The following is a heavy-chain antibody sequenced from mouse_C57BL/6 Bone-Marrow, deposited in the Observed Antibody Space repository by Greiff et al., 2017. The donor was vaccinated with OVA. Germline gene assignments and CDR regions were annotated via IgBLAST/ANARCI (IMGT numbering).Heavy chain of an antibody. J-gene: IGHJ1*03. V-gene: IGHV1-50*01. Sequence: VKLQQPGAELVKPGASVKLSCKASGYTFTSYWMQWVKQRPGQGLEWIGEIDPSDSYTNYNQKFKGKATLTVDTSSSTAYMQLSSLTSEDSAVYYCARYFDVWGKGTTVTVSS. CDR2: IDPSDSYT. CDR3: ARYFDV. CDR1: GYTFTSYW.